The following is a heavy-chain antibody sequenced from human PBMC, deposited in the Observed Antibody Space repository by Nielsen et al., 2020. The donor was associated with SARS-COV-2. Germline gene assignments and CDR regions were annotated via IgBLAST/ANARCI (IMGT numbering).Heavy chain of an antibody. J-gene: IGHJ2*01. CDR2: ISYDGSNK. V-gene: IGHV3-30-3*01. CDR3: ARGGGPGYCSGGSCYSDWYFDL. Sequence: GGSLRLSCAASGFTFSSYAMHWVRQAPGKGLEWVAVISYDGSNKYYADSVKGRFTISRDNSKNTLYLQMNSLRAEDTAVYYCARGGGPGYCSGGSCYSDWYFDLGGRGTLVTVSS. CDR1: GFTFSSYA. D-gene: IGHD2-15*01.